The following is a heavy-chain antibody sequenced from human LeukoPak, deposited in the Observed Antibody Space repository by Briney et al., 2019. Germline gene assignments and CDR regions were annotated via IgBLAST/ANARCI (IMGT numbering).Heavy chain of an antibody. CDR3: ARNLIVVVPAAIIRFDP. D-gene: IGHD2-2*02. Sequence: ASETLSLTCTVSGYSISSGYYWGWIRQPPGKGLEWIGSIYHSGSTYYNPSLKSRVTISVDTSKNQFSLKLSSVTAADTAVYYCARNLIVVVPAAIIRFDPWGQGTLVTVSS. V-gene: IGHV4-38-2*02. CDR1: GYSISSGYY. CDR2: IYHSGST. J-gene: IGHJ5*02.